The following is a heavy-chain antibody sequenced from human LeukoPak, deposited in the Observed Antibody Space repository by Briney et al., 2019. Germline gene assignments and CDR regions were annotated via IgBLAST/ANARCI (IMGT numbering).Heavy chain of an antibody. CDR2: ISVYNGNT. V-gene: IGHV1-18*01. J-gene: IGHJ4*01. CDR3: ARDGGITVIVVDEHALDY. Sequence: ASVKVSCKASGYTFTNYGINLVRQAPGQGLEWMGWISVYNGNTNYAQKLQGRFTMTTDTSTSTAYMELRSLRSDDTAVYYCARDGGITVIVVDEHALDYWGQGTLVTVSP. CDR1: GYTFTNYG. D-gene: IGHD3-22*01.